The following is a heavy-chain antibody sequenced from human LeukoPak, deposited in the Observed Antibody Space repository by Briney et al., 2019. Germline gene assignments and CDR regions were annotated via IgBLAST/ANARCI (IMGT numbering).Heavy chain of an antibody. CDR1: GFTVSSNY. D-gene: IGHD4-17*01. CDR3: TPHGRGDYAPLGGVDY. Sequence: PGGSLRLSCAASGFTVSSNYMSWVRQAPGKGVEWVSVIYSGGSTYYTDSVKGRFTISRDNSKNTLYLQMNSLKTEDTAVYYCTPHGRGDYAPLGGVDYWGQGTLVTVSS. J-gene: IGHJ4*02. CDR2: IYSGGST. V-gene: IGHV3-53*01.